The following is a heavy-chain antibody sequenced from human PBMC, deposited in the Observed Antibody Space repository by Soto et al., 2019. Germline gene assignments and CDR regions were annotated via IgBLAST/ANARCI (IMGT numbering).Heavy chain of an antibody. Sequence: LRLSCAASGFTFSSYWMHWVRQAPGKGLEWVSGIGTLSDTFYAASVQGRFTISRQNAKNSVYLQMNSLRAGDTAFYYCARGRSFSYDSTPPPMFDPWGQGTLVTVSS. CDR2: IGTLSDT. D-gene: IGHD3-10*01. CDR3: ARGRSFSYDSTPPPMFDP. J-gene: IGHJ5*02. V-gene: IGHV3-13*01. CDR1: GFTFSSYW.